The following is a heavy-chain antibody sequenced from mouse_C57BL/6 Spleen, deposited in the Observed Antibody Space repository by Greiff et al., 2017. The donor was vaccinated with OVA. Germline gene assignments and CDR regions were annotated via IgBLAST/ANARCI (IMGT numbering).Heavy chain of an antibody. Sequence: QVQLQQSGAELVKPGASVKLSCKASGYTFTSYWMHWVKQRPGQGLEWIGMIHPNSGSTNYNEKFKSKATLTVDKSSSTAYMQLSSLTSEDSAVYYCARVLDYYGSSPPAYWGQGTLVTVSA. CDR2: IHPNSGST. J-gene: IGHJ3*01. V-gene: IGHV1-64*01. D-gene: IGHD1-1*01. CDR1: GYTFTSYW. CDR3: ARVLDYYGSSPPAY.